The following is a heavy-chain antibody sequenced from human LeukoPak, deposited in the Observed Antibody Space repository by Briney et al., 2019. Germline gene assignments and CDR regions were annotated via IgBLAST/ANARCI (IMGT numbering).Heavy chain of an antibody. CDR1: GGTFSSYA. D-gene: IGHD3-3*01. Sequence: ASVKVSCKASGGTFSSYAISWVRQAPGQGLEWMGWISAYNGNTNYAQKLQGRVTMTTDTSTSTAYMELRSLRSDDTAVYYCARGGYDFWSGYQYYYYYMDVWGKGTTVTVSS. J-gene: IGHJ6*03. CDR3: ARGGYDFWSGYQYYYYYMDV. CDR2: ISAYNGNT. V-gene: IGHV1-18*01.